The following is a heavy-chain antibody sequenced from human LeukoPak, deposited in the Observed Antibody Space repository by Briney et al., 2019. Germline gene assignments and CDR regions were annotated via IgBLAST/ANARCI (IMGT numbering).Heavy chain of an antibody. CDR1: GFTFSSYS. J-gene: IGHJ4*02. CDR2: ISSSSTI. Sequence: PGGSLRLSCAASGFTFSSYSMNWLRQAPGKGLEWVSYISSSSTIYYADSVKGRFTISRDNAKNSLYLQMNSLRAEDTAVYYCASASVVTAIPNFDYWGQGTLVTVSS. V-gene: IGHV3-48*01. CDR3: ASASVVTAIPNFDY. D-gene: IGHD2-21*02.